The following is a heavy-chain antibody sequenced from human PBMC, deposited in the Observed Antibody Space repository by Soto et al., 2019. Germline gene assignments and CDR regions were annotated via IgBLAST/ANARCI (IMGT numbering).Heavy chain of an antibody. CDR2: ISGSGGST. J-gene: IGHJ3*02. CDR3: AKDHGRWELPI. V-gene: IGHV3-23*01. D-gene: IGHD1-26*01. Sequence: PGGSLRLSCAASGFTFSSYAMSWVRQAPGKGLEWVSAISGSGGSTYYADPVKGRFTIPRDNSKNTLYLQMNSLRAQDPAVYYCAKDHGRWELPIWGQGTMVTVSS. CDR1: GFTFSSYA.